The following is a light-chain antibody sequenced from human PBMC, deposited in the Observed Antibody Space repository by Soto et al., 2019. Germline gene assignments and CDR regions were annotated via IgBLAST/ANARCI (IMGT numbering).Light chain of an antibody. V-gene: IGLV4-69*01. CDR3: QTWGNGIHAV. CDR1: SGHTSYA. Sequence: QPVLTQSPSASASLGASVKLTCTLNSGHTSYAITWHQQQPEKGPRYLMKLNSNGSHSKGGGIPDRFSGSSSGAERYLTISSLRSEDEADYYCQTWGNGIHAVFGGGTKLTVL. CDR2: LNSNGSH. J-gene: IGLJ2*01.